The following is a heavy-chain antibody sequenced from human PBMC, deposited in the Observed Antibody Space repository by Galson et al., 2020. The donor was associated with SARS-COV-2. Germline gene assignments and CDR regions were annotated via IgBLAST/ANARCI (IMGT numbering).Heavy chain of an antibody. V-gene: IGHV3-21*01. D-gene: IGHD6-13*01. CDR1: GLILNKYT. Sequence: GGSLRLSCAASGLILNKYTMNWVRQSPGQGPEWLSSMSSSGTQIFYAAPVRGRFTISRDDAKNSRYLQMNSLSAGDTAVYYCARAVGTAAFYYWYFDLWGRGTLVTVAS. CDR3: ARAVGTAAFYYWYFDL. J-gene: IGHJ2*01. CDR2: MSSSGTQI.